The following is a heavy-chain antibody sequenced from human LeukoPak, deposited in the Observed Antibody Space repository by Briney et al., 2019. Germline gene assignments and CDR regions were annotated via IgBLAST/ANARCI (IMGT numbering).Heavy chain of an antibody. CDR1: GFTLCKAW. Sequence: PGGSLTLSCAASGFTLCKAWMSGVRQAPGKGLEWVGRIKRKTDGATTEYGGLVKGRFTVSRDDSKNTLYLEMNSQKTEDTAVYYCSYYYDSSGHPNFDYWGQGTLVTVSS. CDR3: SYYYDSSGHPNFDY. CDR2: IKRKTDGATT. J-gene: IGHJ4*02. D-gene: IGHD3-22*01. V-gene: IGHV3-15*01.